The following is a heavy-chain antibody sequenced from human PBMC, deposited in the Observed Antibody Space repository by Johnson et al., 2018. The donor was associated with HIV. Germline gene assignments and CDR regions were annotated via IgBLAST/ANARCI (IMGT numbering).Heavy chain of an antibody. CDR3: ARGEGYCSSTSCDDAFDI. V-gene: IGHV3-13*01. CDR2: IGTAGDT. D-gene: IGHD2-2*01. Sequence: VQLVESGGALVQPGGSTRLSCVASGFAFSTYDMHWVRQVPGKGLEWVSAIGTAGDTYYPGSVKGRFTISRENAKNSLYLQMNSLRAGDTAVYYCARGEGYCSSTSCDDAFDIWGQGTVVTVSS. CDR1: GFAFSTYD. J-gene: IGHJ3*02.